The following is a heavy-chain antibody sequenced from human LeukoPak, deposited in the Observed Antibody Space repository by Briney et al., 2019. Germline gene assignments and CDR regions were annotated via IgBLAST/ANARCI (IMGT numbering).Heavy chain of an antibody. CDR1: GFTFSTYW. CDR2: IKQDGSEK. Sequence: HPGGSLRLSCAASGFTFSTYWMSWVRQAPGKGLEWVANIKQDGSEKYYVDSVKGRFTISRDNAKNSLYLQMNSLRAEDTAVYYCARDSVLGSDAFDIWGQGTMVTVSS. D-gene: IGHD3-16*01. J-gene: IGHJ3*02. V-gene: IGHV3-7*01. CDR3: ARDSVLGSDAFDI.